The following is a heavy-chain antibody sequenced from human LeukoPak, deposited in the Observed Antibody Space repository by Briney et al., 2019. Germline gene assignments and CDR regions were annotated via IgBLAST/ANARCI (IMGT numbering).Heavy chain of an antibody. J-gene: IGHJ4*02. Sequence: GGSLRLSCAASGFTFSSYGMHWVRQAPGKGLEWVAVISYDGSNKYYADSVKGRFTISRDNSKNTLYLQLNSLRAEDTAVYYCAKVICGGDCYSGFDYWGQGTLVTVSS. CDR3: AKVICGGDCYSGFDY. CDR1: GFTFSSYG. D-gene: IGHD2-21*02. V-gene: IGHV3-30*18. CDR2: ISYDGSNK.